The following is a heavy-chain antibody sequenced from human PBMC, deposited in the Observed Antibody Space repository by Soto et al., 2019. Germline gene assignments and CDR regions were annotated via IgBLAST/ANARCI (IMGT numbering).Heavy chain of an antibody. CDR3: ARVPPSYYYYYYMDV. Sequence: QVQLQESGPGLVKPSGTLSLTCAVSSGSISSSNWWSWVRQPPGKGLEWIGEIYHSGSTNYNPSLTSRVTISVDKSKNQFSLKLSSVTAADTAVYYCARVPPSYYYYYYMDVWGKGTTVTVSS. V-gene: IGHV4-4*02. CDR2: IYHSGST. CDR1: SGSISSSNW. J-gene: IGHJ6*03.